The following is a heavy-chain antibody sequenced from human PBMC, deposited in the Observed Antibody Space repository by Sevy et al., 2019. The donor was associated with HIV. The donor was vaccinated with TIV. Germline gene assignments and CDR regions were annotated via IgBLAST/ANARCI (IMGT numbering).Heavy chain of an antibody. CDR3: AKNRPPGGSYFSRHAMDV. CDR1: GFTFSTYD. V-gene: IGHV3-30*18. J-gene: IGHJ6*02. Sequence: GGSLRLSCAASGFTFSTYDIHWVRQAPGKGLEWVAIISYDGNYRYYADSVRGRFSMSRDNSKNTLYLKLNGLSIEDTAVYYCAKNRPPGGSYFSRHAMDVWGRGTTVTVSS. D-gene: IGHD3-16*01. CDR2: ISYDGNYR.